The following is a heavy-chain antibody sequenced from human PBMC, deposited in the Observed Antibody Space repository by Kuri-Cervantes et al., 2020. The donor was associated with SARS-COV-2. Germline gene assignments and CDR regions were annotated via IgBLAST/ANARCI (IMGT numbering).Heavy chain of an antibody. V-gene: IGHV1-3*01. CDR1: GYTFTSYA. Sequence: ASVKVSCKASGYTFTSYAMHWVRQAPGQRLEWMGWINAGHGNTKYSQKFQGRVTITRDTSASTAYMELSSLRSEDTAVYYCARTTSSSGLVSWGQGTLVTVSS. CDR3: ARTTSSSGLVS. J-gene: IGHJ4*02. CDR2: INAGHGNT. D-gene: IGHD6-6*01.